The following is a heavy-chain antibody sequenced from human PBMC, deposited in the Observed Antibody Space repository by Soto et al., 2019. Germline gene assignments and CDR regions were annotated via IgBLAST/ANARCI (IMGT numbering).Heavy chain of an antibody. CDR3: ATSRDCSSTSCYGGVGYYYYYGMDV. V-gene: IGHV1-69*01. CDR2: IIPIFGTA. D-gene: IGHD2-2*01. Sequence: QVQLVQSGAEVKKPGSSVKVSCKASGGTFSSYAISWVRQAPGQGLEWMGGIIPIFGTANYAQKFQGRVTINADESTSTAYMELSSLRYEDTAVYYCATSRDCSSTSCYGGVGYYYYYGMDVWGQGTTVTVSS. CDR1: GGTFSSYA. J-gene: IGHJ6*02.